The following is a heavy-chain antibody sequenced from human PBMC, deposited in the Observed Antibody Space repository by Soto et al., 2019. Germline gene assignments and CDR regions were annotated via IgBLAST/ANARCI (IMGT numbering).Heavy chain of an antibody. CDR3: AKDAFRAQSGSPVYYYGMDV. V-gene: IGHV3-23*01. CDR1: GFTFSSYA. D-gene: IGHD1-26*01. J-gene: IGHJ6*02. CDR2: ISGSGGST. Sequence: GGSLRLPCAASGFTFSSYAMSWVRQAPGKGLEWVSAISGSGGSTYYADSVKGRFTISRDNSKNTLYLQMNSLRAEDTAVYYCAKDAFRAQSGSPVYYYGMDVWGQGTTVTVSS.